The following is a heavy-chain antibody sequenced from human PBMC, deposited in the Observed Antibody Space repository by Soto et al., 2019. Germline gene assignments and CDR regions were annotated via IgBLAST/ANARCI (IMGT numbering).Heavy chain of an antibody. Sequence: SWVRQAPGKGLEWVVRIKSKTDGGTTDYAAPVKGRFTISRDDSKNTLYLQMNSLKTEDTAVYYCTTDVVVVPAHYYYYGMDVWGQGTTVTVSS. J-gene: IGHJ6*02. CDR2: IKSKTDGGTT. V-gene: IGHV3-15*01. CDR3: TTDVVVVPAHYYYYGMDV. D-gene: IGHD2-2*01.